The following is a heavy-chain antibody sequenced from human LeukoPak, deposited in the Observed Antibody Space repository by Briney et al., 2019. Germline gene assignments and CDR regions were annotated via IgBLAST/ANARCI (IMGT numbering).Heavy chain of an antibody. CDR1: GYTFTSYV. CDR3: ARDVGPRSLRYFDDTNDY. Sequence: GASVKVSCKASGYTFTSYVISWVRQAPGQALDWMGWISAYNGNTNYAQKLQARVTMNTDTSTSIAYMELRSLRSDDMAVYYCARDVGPRSLRYFDDTNDYWGQGTLVTVSS. V-gene: IGHV1-18*03. CDR2: ISAYNGNT. J-gene: IGHJ4*02. D-gene: IGHD3-9*01.